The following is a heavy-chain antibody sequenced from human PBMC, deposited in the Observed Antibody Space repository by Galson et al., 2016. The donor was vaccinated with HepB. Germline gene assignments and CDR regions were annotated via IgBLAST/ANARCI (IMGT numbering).Heavy chain of an antibody. V-gene: IGHV3-23*01. J-gene: IGHJ4*02. CDR3: AKRSPYYFDY. D-gene: IGHD3-10*01. Sequence: SLRLSCAASGFTFSSYAMSWLRRAPGKGLECVATISTAGGYAYYADSVKGRLTISRDNSKNTLYLQINSLRAEDTAIYYCAKRSPYYFDYWGQGTQVTVSS. CDR2: ISTAGGYA. CDR1: GFTFSSYA.